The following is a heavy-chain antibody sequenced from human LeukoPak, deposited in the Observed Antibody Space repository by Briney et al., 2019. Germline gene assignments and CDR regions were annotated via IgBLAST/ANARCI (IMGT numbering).Heavy chain of an antibody. CDR1: GGSISSYY. J-gene: IGHJ6*02. Sequence: PSETLSLTCTVSGGSISSYYWSWIRQPPGKGLEWIGYIYYSGSTNYNPSLKSRVTISVDTSKNQFSLKLSSVTAADTAVYYCARDHYYGSGSHYGMDVWGQGTTVTVSS. CDR2: IYYSGST. V-gene: IGHV4-59*01. CDR3: ARDHYYGSGSHYGMDV. D-gene: IGHD3-10*01.